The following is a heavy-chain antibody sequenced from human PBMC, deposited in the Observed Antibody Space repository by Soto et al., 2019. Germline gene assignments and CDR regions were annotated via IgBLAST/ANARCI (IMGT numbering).Heavy chain of an antibody. J-gene: IGHJ4*02. CDR1: GFTFSSYS. D-gene: IGHD3-10*01. CDR2: ISSSSSTI. CDR3: ASINRDGSGSYYPFDY. Sequence: GGSLRLSCAASGFTFSSYSMNWVRQAPGKGLEWVSYISSSSSTIYYADSVKGRFTISRDNAKNSLYLQMNSLRAEDTAVYYCASINRDGSGSYYPFDYWGQGTLVTVSS. V-gene: IGHV3-48*01.